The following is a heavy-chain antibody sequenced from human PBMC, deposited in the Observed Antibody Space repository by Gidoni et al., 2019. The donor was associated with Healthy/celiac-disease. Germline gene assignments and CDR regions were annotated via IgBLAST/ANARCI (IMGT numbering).Heavy chain of an antibody. J-gene: IGHJ3*02. V-gene: IGHV4-34*01. CDR2: INHSGST. Sequence: QVQLQQWGAGLLKPSETLSLTCAVYGGSFSGYYCSWIRQPPGKGLEWIGEINHSGSTNYNPSLKSRVTISVDTSKNQFSLKLSSVTAADTAVYYCARTRGADIVVVPAASGAFDIWGQGTMVTVSS. CDR1: GGSFSGYY. CDR3: ARTRGADIVVVPAASGAFDI. D-gene: IGHD2-2*01.